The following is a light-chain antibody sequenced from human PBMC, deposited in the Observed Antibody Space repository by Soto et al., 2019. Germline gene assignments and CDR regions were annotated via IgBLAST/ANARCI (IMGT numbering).Light chain of an antibody. V-gene: IGLV1-44*01. CDR2: SNN. J-gene: IGLJ1*01. Sequence: QSVLTQPPSASGTPGQRVTISCSGSSSNIGSNTVNWYQQLPGTAPKLLIYSNNQRPSGVPDRFSGSKSGTSASLAISGLQSEDEADYYCAAWDDSPYVFRNGTKLTVL. CDR3: AAWDDSPYV. CDR1: SSNIGSNT.